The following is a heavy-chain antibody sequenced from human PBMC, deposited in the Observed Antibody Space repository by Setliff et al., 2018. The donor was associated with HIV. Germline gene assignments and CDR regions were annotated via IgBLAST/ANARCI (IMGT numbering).Heavy chain of an antibody. CDR1: GGSFSGYY. V-gene: IGHV4-34*12. CDR2: IIPSGST. J-gene: IGHJ5*02. D-gene: IGHD3-10*01. Sequence: SETLSLTCDVFGGSFSGYYWSWIRQPPGKGLEWIGEIIPSGSTNYNPSLKSRVTISVDTSKNQFSLKLTSVTAADTAVYYCARRVDNSGTFPDKNWFDPWGQGRLVTVSS. CDR3: ARRVDNSGTFPDKNWFDP.